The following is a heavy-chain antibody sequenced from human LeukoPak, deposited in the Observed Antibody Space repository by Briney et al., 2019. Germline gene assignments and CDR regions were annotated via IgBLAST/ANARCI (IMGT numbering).Heavy chain of an antibody. D-gene: IGHD3-22*01. J-gene: IGHJ4*02. CDR2: ISYDGSNK. CDR3: AKDREVHYYDSSGPDY. V-gene: IGHV3-30*18. Sequence: PGGSLRLSCAASGSTFSSYGMHWVRQAPGKGLEWVAVISYDGSNKYYADSVKGRFTISRDNSKNTLYLQMNSLRAEDTAVYYCAKDREVHYYDSSGPDYWGQGTLVTVSS. CDR1: GSTFSSYG.